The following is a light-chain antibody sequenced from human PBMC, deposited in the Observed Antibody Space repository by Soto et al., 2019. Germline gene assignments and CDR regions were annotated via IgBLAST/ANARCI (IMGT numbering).Light chain of an antibody. CDR1: SSDVGGYNY. J-gene: IGLJ2*01. Sequence: QAVVTQPASVSGSPGQSITISCTGTSSDVGGYNYVSWYQQHPGKAPKLMIYDVSNRPSGVSNRFSGSKSGNTASLTISGLQAEDEADYYCSSHTSSSDVVFGGGTKLTVL. CDR2: DVS. CDR3: SSHTSSSDVV. V-gene: IGLV2-14*01.